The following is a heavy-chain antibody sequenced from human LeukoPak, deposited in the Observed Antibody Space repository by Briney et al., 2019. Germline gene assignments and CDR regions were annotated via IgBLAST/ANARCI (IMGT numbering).Heavy chain of an antibody. J-gene: IGHJ6*02. V-gene: IGHV1-24*01. D-gene: IGHD6-19*01. Sequence: PGASVKVSCKVSGYTLTELSMHWVRQAPGKGLEWMGGFDPEDGETIYAQKFQGRVTKTEDTSTDTSYMELSSLRSEDTAVYYCATEVEVAGYYYGMDVWGQGTTVTVSS. CDR2: FDPEDGET. CDR1: GYTLTELS. CDR3: ATEVEVAGYYYGMDV.